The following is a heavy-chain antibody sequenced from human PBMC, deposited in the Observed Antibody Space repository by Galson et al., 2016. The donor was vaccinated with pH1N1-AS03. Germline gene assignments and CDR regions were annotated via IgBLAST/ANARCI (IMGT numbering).Heavy chain of an antibody. CDR2: IRSKVYSGTA. CDR3: SRLSGYYYYMDV. D-gene: IGHD1-14*01. Sequence: VRQAPGKGLEWVGFIRSKVYSGTAEYAASLKGRLTISRDDSKSIAYLELNSLKTEDTAVYYCSRLSGYYYYMDVWGKGITVTVSS. J-gene: IGHJ6*03. V-gene: IGHV3-49*02.